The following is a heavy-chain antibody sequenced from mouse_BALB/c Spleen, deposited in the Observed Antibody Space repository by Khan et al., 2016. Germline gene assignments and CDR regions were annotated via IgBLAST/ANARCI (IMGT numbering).Heavy chain of an antibody. CDR2: INPDSSTI. D-gene: IGHD2-4*01. Sequence: EVKLLESGGGLVQPGGSLKLSCAASGFDFSRYWMSWVRQAPGKGLEWIGEINPDSSTINYTPSLKVKFIISRDNAKNTLYLQMSKFSSEDAAIYYCARHYDYGGGFAYWGKGIMVTVSA. V-gene: IGHV4-1*02. J-gene: IGHJ3*01. CDR3: ARHYDYGGGFAY. CDR1: GFDFSRYW.